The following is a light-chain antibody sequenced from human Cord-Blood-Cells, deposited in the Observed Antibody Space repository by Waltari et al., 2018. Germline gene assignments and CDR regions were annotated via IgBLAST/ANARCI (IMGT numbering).Light chain of an antibody. J-gene: IGKJ1*01. CDR3: QQYYSTPPT. V-gene: IGKV4-1*01. Sequence: DIVMTHSPDSLAVSLGERATINCKSSQSVLYSSNNKNYLAWYQQKPGQPPKLLIYWASTRESGVPDRFSGSGSGTDFTLTISSLQAEDVAVYYGQQYYSTPPTFGQGTKVEIK. CDR2: WAS. CDR1: QSVLYSSNNKNY.